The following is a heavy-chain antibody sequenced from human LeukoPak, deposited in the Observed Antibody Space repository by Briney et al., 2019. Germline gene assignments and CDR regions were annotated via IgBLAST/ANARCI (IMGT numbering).Heavy chain of an antibody. CDR2: IIPIFGTA. Sequence: SVKISFKASGGTFSSYAISWVRQAPGHGLEWMGGIIPIFGTANYAQKFQGRVTITADESTSTAYMELSSLRSEDTAVYYCARSPPEAAQFDYWGQGTLVTVSS. V-gene: IGHV1-69*13. J-gene: IGHJ4*02. CDR1: GGTFSSYA. D-gene: IGHD1-14*01. CDR3: ARSPPEAAQFDY.